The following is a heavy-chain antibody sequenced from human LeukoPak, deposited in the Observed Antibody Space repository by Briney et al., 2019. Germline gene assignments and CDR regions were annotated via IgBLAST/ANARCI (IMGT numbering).Heavy chain of an antibody. Sequence: PGGSLRLSCAASGFTFSSYGMHWVRQAPGKGLEWVAVISYDGSNKYYADSVKGRFTISRDNSKNTLYLQMNSLRAEDTAVYYCAREAAGNVLLWFGESAPFDYWGQGTLVTVSS. CDR1: GFTFSSYG. V-gene: IGHV3-30*19. D-gene: IGHD3-10*01. CDR3: AREAAGNVLLWFGESAPFDY. J-gene: IGHJ4*02. CDR2: ISYDGSNK.